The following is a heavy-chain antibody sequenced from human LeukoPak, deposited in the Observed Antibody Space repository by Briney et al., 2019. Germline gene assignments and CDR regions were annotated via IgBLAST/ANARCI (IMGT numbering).Heavy chain of an antibody. J-gene: IGHJ6*03. CDR2: VFHSGNT. D-gene: IGHD1-1*01. Sequence: PSETLSLTCSVSGGSISSSLYHWGWLRQPPGKGLEWIGNVFHSGNTYGSPSLQSRVAFSVDTSKNQFSLKLTSVTATDTAVYYCSRQIVGTSWNYYYSYIDVWGKGTSVSVSS. CDR3: SRQIVGTSWNYYYSYIDV. V-gene: IGHV4-39*01. CDR1: GGSISSSLYH.